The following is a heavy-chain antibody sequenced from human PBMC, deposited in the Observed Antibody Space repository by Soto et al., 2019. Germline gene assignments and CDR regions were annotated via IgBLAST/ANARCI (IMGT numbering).Heavy chain of an antibody. CDR1: GGSISSVSYY. D-gene: IGHD2-2*01. CDR3: ARLSCNSPNCGPLDT. V-gene: IGHV4-39*01. CDR2: IYYSGSA. Sequence: SETLSLTCSVSGGSISSVSYYWGWIRQPPGKGLEWIGSIYYSGSAYYSPSLKSRVTMSVDTSKNQLSLELRSVTAADTAVYYCARLSCNSPNCGPLDTCGQGTLVTVSS. J-gene: IGHJ5*02.